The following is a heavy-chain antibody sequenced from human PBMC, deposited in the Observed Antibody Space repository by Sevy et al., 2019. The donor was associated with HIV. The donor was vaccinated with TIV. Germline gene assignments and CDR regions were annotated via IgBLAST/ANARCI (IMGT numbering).Heavy chain of an antibody. CDR2: IWYDGSNK. CDR3: ARAGNVVVAATEGRYFDY. Sequence: GGSLRLSYAASGFTFSSYGMRWVRQAPGKGLEWVAVIWYDGSNKYYADSVKGRFTISRDNSKNTLYLQMNSLRAEDTAVCYCARAGNVVVAATEGRYFDYWGQGTLVTVSS. V-gene: IGHV3-33*01. J-gene: IGHJ4*02. D-gene: IGHD2-15*01. CDR1: GFTFSSYG.